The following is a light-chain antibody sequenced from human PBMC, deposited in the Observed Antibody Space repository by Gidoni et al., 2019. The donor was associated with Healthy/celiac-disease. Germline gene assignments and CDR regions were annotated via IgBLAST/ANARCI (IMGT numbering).Light chain of an antibody. Sequence: EIVLTQSPATLSLSPEERATLSCRASQSVSSYLAWYQQKPGQAPRLLIYDASRFSGSGSGTDFTLTISSLEPEDFAVYYCQQRSNWLWTFGQXTKVEIK. CDR2: DA. CDR1: QSVSSY. J-gene: IGKJ1*01. V-gene: IGKV3-11*01. CDR3: QQRSNWLWT.